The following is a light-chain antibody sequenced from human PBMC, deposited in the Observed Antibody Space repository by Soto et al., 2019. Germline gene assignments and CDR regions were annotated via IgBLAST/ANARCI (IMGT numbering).Light chain of an antibody. J-gene: IGKJ1*01. Sequence: EIVMTQSPATLSVSPGERATLSCRASQSVSSNLAWYQQKPGQAPRLLLYGTSTRATGIPARFSGSRSGTEFTLTISSLQSEDFVVYYCQHYNNWPRTFGQGTKVEIK. CDR2: GTS. V-gene: IGKV3-15*01. CDR3: QHYNNWPRT. CDR1: QSVSSN.